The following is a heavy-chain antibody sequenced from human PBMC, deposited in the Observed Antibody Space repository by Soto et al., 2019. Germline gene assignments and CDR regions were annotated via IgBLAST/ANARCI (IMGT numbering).Heavy chain of an antibody. D-gene: IGHD3-10*01. Sequence: PWETLSLTCTVSGGSVSSGSYYWSWIRQPPGKGLEWIGYIYYSGSTNYNPSLKSRVTISVDTSKNQFSLKLSSVTAADTAVYYCARAESPRYFDYWGQGTLVTVSS. J-gene: IGHJ4*02. CDR2: IYYSGST. CDR1: GGSVSSGSYY. V-gene: IGHV4-61*01. CDR3: ARAESPRYFDY.